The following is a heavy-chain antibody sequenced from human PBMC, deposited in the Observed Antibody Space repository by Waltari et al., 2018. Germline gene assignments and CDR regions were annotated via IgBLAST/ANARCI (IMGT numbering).Heavy chain of an antibody. V-gene: IGHV4-39*01. D-gene: IGHD2-15*01. CDR1: GGSIRSSSYY. CDR3: ARQGGDCSGGSCLDY. J-gene: IGHJ4*02. CDR2: IYYSGST. Sequence: QLQLQESGPGLVQPSETLSLTCTVSGGSIRSSSYYWGWLRQPPGKGLAWIGSIYYSGSTYYNPSLKSRVTISVDTSKNQFSLKLSSVTAADTAVYYCARQGGDCSGGSCLDYWGQGTLVTVSS.